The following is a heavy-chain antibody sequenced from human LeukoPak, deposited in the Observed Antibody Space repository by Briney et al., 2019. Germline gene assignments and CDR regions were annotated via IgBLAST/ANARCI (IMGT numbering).Heavy chain of an antibody. CDR2: INHSGST. CDR3: ARGRDIVATINGGFDY. Sequence: SETLPLTCAVYGGSFSGYYWSWLRQPPGKGLEWIGEINHSGSTNYNPSLKSRVTISVDTSKNQFSLKLSSVTAADTAVYYCARGRDIVATINGGFDYWGQGTLVTVSS. V-gene: IGHV4-34*01. J-gene: IGHJ4*02. CDR1: GGSFSGYY. D-gene: IGHD5-12*01.